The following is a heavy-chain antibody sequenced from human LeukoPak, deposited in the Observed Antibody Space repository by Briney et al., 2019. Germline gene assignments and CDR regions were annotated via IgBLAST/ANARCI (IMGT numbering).Heavy chain of an antibody. J-gene: IGHJ3*02. CDR3: ARETSKQGVPDAFDI. V-gene: IGHV3-21*01. CDR1: GFTFSSYS. CDR2: ISSSSSYI. D-gene: IGHD3-10*01. Sequence: PGGSLRLSCAASGFTFSSYSMNWVRQAPGKGLEWVSSISSSSSYIYYADSVKGRFTISRDNAKNSLYLQMNSLRAEDTAVYYCARETSKQGVPDAFDIWGQGTMVTVSS.